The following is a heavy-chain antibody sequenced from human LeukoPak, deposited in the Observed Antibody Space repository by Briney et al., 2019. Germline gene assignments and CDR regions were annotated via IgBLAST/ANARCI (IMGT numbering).Heavy chain of an antibody. D-gene: IGHD2-2*02. CDR1: GYTFTDYF. CDR2: VNPNSGDS. CDR3: ARPSRDCDVTNCYKVVGH. J-gene: IGHJ5*02. Sequence: ASVKVSCKASGYTFTDYFIHWVRQAPGQGLQWMGWVNPNSGDSNYAPEFRGRVTMTRDTSISTAYMQLSSLNSDDTAVYYCARPSRDCDVTNCYKVVGHWGQGTLVTVSS. V-gene: IGHV1-2*02.